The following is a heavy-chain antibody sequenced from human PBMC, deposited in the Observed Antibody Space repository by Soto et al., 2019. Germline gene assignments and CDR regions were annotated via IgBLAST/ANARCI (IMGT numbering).Heavy chain of an antibody. CDR1: GGSVSSGSYY. D-gene: IGHD5-18*01. CDR2: IYYNGST. V-gene: IGHV4-61*01. Sequence: SETXSLTCTVSGGSVSSGSYYWSWIRQPPGKGLEWIGYIYYNGSTNYNPSLKSRVTISVDTSKNQFSLKLSSVTAADTAVYYCARDTYLRGYSYGPSYYYYGMDVWGQGTTVTVSS. CDR3: ARDTYLRGYSYGPSYYYYGMDV. J-gene: IGHJ6*02.